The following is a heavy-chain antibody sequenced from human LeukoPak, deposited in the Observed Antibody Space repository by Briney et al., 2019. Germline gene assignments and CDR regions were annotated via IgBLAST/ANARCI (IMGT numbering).Heavy chain of an antibody. CDR2: ISYDGSNK. CDR3: AREEYYYDSSGYH. CDR1: GFTFSSYA. Sequence: PGGPLRLSCAASGFTFSSYAMHWVRQAPGKGLEWVAVISYDGSNKYYADSVKGRFTISRDNSKNTLYLQMNSLRAEDTAVYYCAREEYYYDSSGYHWGQGTLVTVSS. V-gene: IGHV3-30-3*01. J-gene: IGHJ4*02. D-gene: IGHD3-22*01.